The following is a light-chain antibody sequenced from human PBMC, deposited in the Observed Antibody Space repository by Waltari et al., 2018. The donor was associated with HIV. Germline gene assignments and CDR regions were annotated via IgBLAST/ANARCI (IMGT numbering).Light chain of an antibody. CDR3: GSHSTYTTLV. CDR1: GDDVGGYDF. J-gene: IGLJ2*01. Sequence: HSALTQPASVSGSPGQSIAISCTGTGDDVGGYDFVSWYQHPPGNAPKLILYDVNIRPAGVSDRFSGSKSGNTASLTISGLQAEDEADYYCGSHSTYTTLVFGGGTKLTV. V-gene: IGLV2-14*03. CDR2: DVN.